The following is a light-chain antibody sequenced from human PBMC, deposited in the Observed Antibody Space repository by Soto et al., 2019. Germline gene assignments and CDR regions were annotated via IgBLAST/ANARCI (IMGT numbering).Light chain of an antibody. CDR3: QQLTNWLT. CDR1: QNVSTY. J-gene: IGKJ3*01. V-gene: IGKV3-11*01. Sequence: EIVLTQSPATLSLSPGERATLSCRASQNVSTYLAWYQQKPGQAPRLLIYDASNRATGIPARFSGSGSGTDFTLTISSLEPEYFAVYYCQQLTNWLTFGPGTKVDIK. CDR2: DAS.